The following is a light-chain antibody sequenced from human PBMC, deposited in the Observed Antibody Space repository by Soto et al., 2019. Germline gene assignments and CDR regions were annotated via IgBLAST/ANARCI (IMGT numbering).Light chain of an antibody. V-gene: IGLV1-44*01. J-gene: IGLJ3*02. CDR3: AVWDDSLDGWV. Sequence: QSVLTQPPSASGTPGQRVTICCSGSSSNIGSHVVYWYQQLAGTAPKLLMYNNNQRPSGVPDRFSGSKSGTSASLAISGLQSEDEADYYCAVWDDSLDGWVFGGGTQLTVL. CDR1: SSNIGSHV. CDR2: NNN.